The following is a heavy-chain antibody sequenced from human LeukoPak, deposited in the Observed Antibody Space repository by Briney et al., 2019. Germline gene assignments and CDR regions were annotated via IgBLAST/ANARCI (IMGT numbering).Heavy chain of an antibody. D-gene: IGHD2-15*01. Sequence: GGSLRLSCTASGFTVSNNYMSWVRQAPGKGLEWVSYISSSSSTIYYADSVKGRFTISRDNAKNSLYLQMNSLRDEDTAVYYCARAEYCSGGSCYGNYYYGMDVWGQGTTVTVSS. CDR2: ISSSSSTI. CDR1: GFTVSNNY. CDR3: ARAEYCSGGSCYGNYYYGMDV. V-gene: IGHV3-48*02. J-gene: IGHJ6*02.